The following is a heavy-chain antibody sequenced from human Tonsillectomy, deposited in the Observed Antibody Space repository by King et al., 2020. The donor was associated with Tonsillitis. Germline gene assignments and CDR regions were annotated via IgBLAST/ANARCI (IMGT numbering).Heavy chain of an antibody. J-gene: IGHJ6*02. CDR1: GFTFSSYA. CDR2: VSFDGSNK. CDR3: ARDKDPFGMDV. Sequence: QLVQSGGGVVQPGRSLRLSCAASGFTFSSYAMHWVRQAPGKGLEWVAVVSFDGSNKNYADSVKGRFTISRDNSKNTLYLQMNSLRAEDTAVYYCARDKDPFGMDVWGQGTTVTVSS. V-gene: IGHV3-30*04.